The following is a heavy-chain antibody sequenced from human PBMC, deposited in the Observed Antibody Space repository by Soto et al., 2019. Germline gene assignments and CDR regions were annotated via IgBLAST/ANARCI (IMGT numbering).Heavy chain of an antibody. J-gene: IGHJ4*02. V-gene: IGHV3-64D*06. CDR2: ISTNGGST. CDR3: VKGEYYYDSSSYYPFDY. D-gene: IGHD3-22*01. CDR1: GFTFSSYA. Sequence: PGGSLRLSCSSSGFTFSSYAMHWVRQAPGKGLEYVSAISTNGGSTHSADSVKGRFTISRDNSKNTQYLQMSSLRADTAVYYRVKGEYYYDSSSYYPFDYWGQGT.